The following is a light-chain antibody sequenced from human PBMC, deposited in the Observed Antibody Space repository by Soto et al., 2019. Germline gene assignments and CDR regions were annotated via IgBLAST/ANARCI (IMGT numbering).Light chain of an antibody. CDR1: QSVRNN. V-gene: IGKV3-15*01. Sequence: EILMTQSPATLSVSPGERATLSCRASQSVRNNLAWYQQKPGQAPRLLIYYSSTRTTGIPASFSSSGSGTVFTLTISSLQSEDFALYYCQQYNNWPSITFGQRTRLKIK. CDR3: QQYNNWPSIT. CDR2: YSS. J-gene: IGKJ5*01.